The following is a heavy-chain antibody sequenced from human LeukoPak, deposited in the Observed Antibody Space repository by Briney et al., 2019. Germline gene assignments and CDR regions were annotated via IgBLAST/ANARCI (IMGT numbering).Heavy chain of an antibody. CDR3: ARDEASSGWYMDV. Sequence: SVKVSCKASGGTFSSYAISWVRQAPGQGLEWMGGIIPFFGTPNYAQKFHGRVTITADESTSTAYMELSSLRSEDTAVYYCARDEASSGWYMDVWGKGTTVTVSS. D-gene: IGHD6-19*01. V-gene: IGHV1-69*13. CDR1: GGTFSSYA. J-gene: IGHJ6*03. CDR2: IIPFFGTP.